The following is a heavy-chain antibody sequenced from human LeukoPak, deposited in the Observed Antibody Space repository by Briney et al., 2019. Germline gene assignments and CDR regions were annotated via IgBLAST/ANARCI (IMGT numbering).Heavy chain of an antibody. J-gene: IGHJ4*02. D-gene: IGHD6-13*01. Sequence: SVKVSCKASGYTFTGYYMHWVRQAPGQGLEWMGGIIPIFGTANYAQKFQGRVTITADESTSTAYMELSSLRSEDTAVYYCARQWESAGGYYFDYWGQGTLVTVSS. V-gene: IGHV1-69*13. CDR3: ARQWESAGGYYFDY. CDR2: IIPIFGTA. CDR1: GYTFTGYY.